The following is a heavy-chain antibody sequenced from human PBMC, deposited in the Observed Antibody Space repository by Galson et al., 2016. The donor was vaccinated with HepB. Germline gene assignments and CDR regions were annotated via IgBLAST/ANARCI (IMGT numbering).Heavy chain of an antibody. CDR3: ATRSEELPATSEYFQH. V-gene: IGHV3-30*04. CDR1: GYTFSTYA. J-gene: IGHJ1*01. D-gene: IGHD2-2*01. CDR2: ISYDGSNK. Sequence: SLRLSCAASGYTFSTYAIHWVRQAPGKGLEWVAVISYDGSNKYYADSVKGRFTISRDNSKNTLYRQMHSLRADDTAVYYCATRSEELPATSEYFQHWGQGTLVTVSS.